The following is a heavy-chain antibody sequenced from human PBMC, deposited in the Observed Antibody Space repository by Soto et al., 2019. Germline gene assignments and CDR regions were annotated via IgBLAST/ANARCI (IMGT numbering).Heavy chain of an antibody. D-gene: IGHD3-3*01. V-gene: IGHV1-69*12. CDR3: ARGRDGGVVTANYYYDYGMDV. CDR1: GGTFSSYA. Sequence: QVQLVQSGAEVKKPGSSVKVSCKASGGTFSSYAISWVRQAPGQGLEWMGGIIPIFGTANYAQKFQGRVTIPADESTSTAYMELSSLRSEDTAVYYCARGRDGGVVTANYYYDYGMDVWGQGTTVTVSS. CDR2: IIPIFGTA. J-gene: IGHJ6*02.